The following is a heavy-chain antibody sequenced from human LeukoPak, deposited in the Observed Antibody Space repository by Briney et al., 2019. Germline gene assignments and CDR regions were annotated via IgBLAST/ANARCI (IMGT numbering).Heavy chain of an antibody. J-gene: IGHJ4*02. D-gene: IGHD6-19*01. CDR2: ISSSTSII. Sequence: SGGPLRLSCAASGFTFSSYSMNWVRQAPGKGLEWVSYISSSTSIIYYADSVKGRFTISRDNAKNSLYLQMNSLRAEDTAVYYCARGVRAVAGTVGVGYWGRGTLVTVSS. CDR3: ARGVRAVAGTVGVGY. CDR1: GFTFSSYS. V-gene: IGHV3-48*04.